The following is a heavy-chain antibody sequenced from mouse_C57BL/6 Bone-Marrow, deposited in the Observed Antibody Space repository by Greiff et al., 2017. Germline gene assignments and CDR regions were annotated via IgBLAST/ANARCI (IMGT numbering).Heavy chain of an antibody. D-gene: IGHD2-2*01. CDR1: GYTFTDYY. Sequence: VQLQQSGPELVKPGASVKMSCKASGYTFTDYYMNWVKQSHGKSLEWIGDINPNNGGTSYNQKFKGKATLTVDKSSSTAYMELRSLTSEDSAVYYCARVWLPLDYWGQGTTLTVSS. CDR2: INPNNGGT. V-gene: IGHV1-26*01. CDR3: ARVWLPLDY. J-gene: IGHJ2*01.